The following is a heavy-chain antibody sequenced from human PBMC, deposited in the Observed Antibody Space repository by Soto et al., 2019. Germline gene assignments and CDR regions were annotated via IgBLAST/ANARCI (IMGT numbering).Heavy chain of an antibody. D-gene: IGHD2-15*01. Sequence: GGSLRLSCAASGFTFSSYSMNWVRQAPGKGLEWVSSISSSSYIYYADSVKGRFTISRDNAKNSLYLQMNSLRAEDTAVYYCARDRPPWGVVVVAATHYYYGMDVWGQGTTVTVSS. CDR1: GFTFSSYS. CDR2: ISSSSYI. CDR3: ARDRPPWGVVVVAATHYYYGMDV. V-gene: IGHV3-21*01. J-gene: IGHJ6*02.